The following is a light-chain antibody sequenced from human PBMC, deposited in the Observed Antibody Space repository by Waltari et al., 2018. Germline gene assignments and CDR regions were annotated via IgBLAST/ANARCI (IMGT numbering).Light chain of an antibody. CDR1: QSVLYSSNNKNY. CDR3: QQYYSTLSWT. CDR2: WAS. V-gene: IGKV4-1*01. J-gene: IGKJ1*01. Sequence: DIVMTQSPDSLAVSLGERATINCKSSQSVLYSSNNKNYLAWYQQKPVQPPKLLIYWASTRESGVPDRFSGSGSGTDFTLTISSLQAEDVAVYYCQQYYSTLSWTFGQGTKVEIK.